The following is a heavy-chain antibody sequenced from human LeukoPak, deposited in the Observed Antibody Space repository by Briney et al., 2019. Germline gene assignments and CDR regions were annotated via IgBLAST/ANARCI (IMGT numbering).Heavy chain of an antibody. J-gene: IGHJ4*02. D-gene: IGHD3-22*01. CDR3: ARSYYYDSSGHRSYYFDY. CDR2: IYYSGST. V-gene: IGHV4-59*12. CDR1: GGSISSYY. Sequence: SETLSLTCTVSGGSISSYYWSWIRQPPGKGLEWIGYIYYSGSTNYNPSLKSRVTISVDTSKNQFSLKLSSVTAADTAVYYCARSYYYDSSGHRSYYFDYWGQGTLVTVSS.